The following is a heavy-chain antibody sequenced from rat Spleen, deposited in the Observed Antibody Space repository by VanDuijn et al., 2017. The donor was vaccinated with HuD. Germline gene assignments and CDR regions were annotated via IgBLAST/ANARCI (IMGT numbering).Heavy chain of an antibody. CDR1: GFTFTNYG. CDR2: ISTGGGNT. D-gene: IGHD1-2*01. Sequence: EVQLVESGGGLVQPGRSLKLSCAASGFTFTNYGMAWVRQTPTKGLEWVASISTGGGNTYYRDSVKGRFTISRNNAENTVYLQMNSLRSEDTATYYCGKDMNYYSTYPFYVMGDWGQGASVTVSS. CDR3: GKDMNYYSTYPFYVMGD. V-gene: IGHV5S13*01. J-gene: IGHJ4*01.